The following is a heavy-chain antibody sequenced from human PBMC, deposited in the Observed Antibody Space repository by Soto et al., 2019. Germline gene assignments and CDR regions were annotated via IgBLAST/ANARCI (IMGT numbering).Heavy chain of an antibody. Sequence: SVKVSCKASGYTFTSYYMHWVRQAPGRGLEWMGIINPSGGSTSYAQKFQGRVTMTRDTSTSTVYMELSSLRSEDTAVYYCARDRIVATSSRGYSYGDRGNWFDPWGQGTLVTVSS. CDR2: INPSGGST. J-gene: IGHJ5*02. V-gene: IGHV1-46*01. CDR3: ARDRIVATSSRGYSYGDRGNWFDP. D-gene: IGHD5-18*01. CDR1: GYTFTSYY.